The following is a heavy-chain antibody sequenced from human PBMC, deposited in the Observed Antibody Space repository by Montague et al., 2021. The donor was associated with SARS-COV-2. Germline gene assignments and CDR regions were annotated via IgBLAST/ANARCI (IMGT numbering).Heavy chain of an antibody. Sequence: SETLSLTCAVYGGSFSGYYWRWICQPPGTGLEWIGEINHSGSTNSNSSPKGRVTISVDTSTNQYSLKLSSVTAADTAVYYCARGSGCRGGSCYSVWDPDYSYGMDVWGQGTTVTVSS. D-gene: IGHD2-15*01. CDR1: GGSFSGYY. CDR3: ARGSGCRGGSCYSVWDPDYSYGMDV. J-gene: IGHJ6*02. V-gene: IGHV4-34*01. CDR2: INHSGST.